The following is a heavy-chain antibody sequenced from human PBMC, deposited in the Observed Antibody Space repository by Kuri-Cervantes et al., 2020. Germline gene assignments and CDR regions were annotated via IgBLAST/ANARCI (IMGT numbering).Heavy chain of an antibody. V-gene: IGHV3-72*01. CDR1: GFAFSDHY. J-gene: IGHJ4*02. CDR3: ARVTGNYAN. D-gene: IGHD1-7*01. Sequence: GESLKISCAASGFAFSDHYMDWVRQAPGKGLEWVGRIRKKADSYSTVYAASVKGRFTISRDDSNNSLYLQMNSLKTEDTAMYYCARVTGNYANWGQGTLVTVSS. CDR2: IRKKADSYST.